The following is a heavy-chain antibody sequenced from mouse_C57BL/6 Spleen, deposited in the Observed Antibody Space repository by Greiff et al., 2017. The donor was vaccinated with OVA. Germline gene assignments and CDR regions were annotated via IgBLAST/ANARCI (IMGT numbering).Heavy chain of an antibody. CDR3: AREGDYDGYSWFAY. CDR1: GFTFSDYY. CDR2: INYDGSST. V-gene: IGHV5-16*01. D-gene: IGHD2-3*01. Sequence: EVHLVESEGGLVQPGSSMKLSCTASGFTFSDYYMAWVRQVPEKGLEWVANINYDGSSTYYLDSLKSRFIISRDNAKNILYLQMSSLKSEDTATYYCAREGDYDGYSWFAYWGQGTLVTVSA. J-gene: IGHJ3*01.